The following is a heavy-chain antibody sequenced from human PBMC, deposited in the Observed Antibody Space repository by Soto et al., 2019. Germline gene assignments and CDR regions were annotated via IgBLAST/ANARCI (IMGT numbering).Heavy chain of an antibody. D-gene: IGHD1-7*01. Sequence: ASVKVSCKASGYTFTNNVIHWLRQAPGQTLEWMGWIHTAKGNTKYSQKFEARVTLTRDTAASTAYMELNSLRSDDTAVYYCARDPICTYTWNYARLNYLDPWGQGTLVTVSS. J-gene: IGHJ5*02. V-gene: IGHV1-3*04. CDR3: ARDPICTYTWNYARLNYLDP. CDR2: IHTAKGNT. CDR1: GYTFTNNV.